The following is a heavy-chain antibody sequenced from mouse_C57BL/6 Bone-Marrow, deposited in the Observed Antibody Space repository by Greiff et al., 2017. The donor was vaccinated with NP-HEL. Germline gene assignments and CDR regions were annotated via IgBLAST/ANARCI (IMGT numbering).Heavy chain of an antibody. CDR3: ARPPPFAY. CDR2: ISSGSSTI. J-gene: IGHJ3*01. Sequence: VQLKESGGGLVKPGGSLKLSCAASGFTFSDYGMHWVRQAPEKWLEWVAYISSGSSTIYYADTVKGRFTISRDNAKNTLFLQMTSLRSEDTAMYYCARPPPFAYWGQGTLVTVSA. CDR1: GFTFSDYG. V-gene: IGHV5-17*01.